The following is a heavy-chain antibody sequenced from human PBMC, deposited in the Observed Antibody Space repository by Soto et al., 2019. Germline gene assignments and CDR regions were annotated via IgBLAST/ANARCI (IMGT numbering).Heavy chain of an antibody. CDR1: GGSFSGYY. Sequence: QVQLQQWGAGLLKPSETLSLTRAVYGGSFSGYYWSWIRQPPGKGLEWIGEINHSGSTNYNLSLKSRVTISVDTSKNQFSLKLSSVTAADTAVYYCARERDTAMDFDYWGQGTLVTVSS. J-gene: IGHJ4*02. CDR2: INHSGST. CDR3: ARERDTAMDFDY. D-gene: IGHD5-18*01. V-gene: IGHV4-34*01.